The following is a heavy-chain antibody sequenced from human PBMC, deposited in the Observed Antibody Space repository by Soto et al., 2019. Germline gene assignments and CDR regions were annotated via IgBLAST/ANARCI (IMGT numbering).Heavy chain of an antibody. CDR1: GFTFSSDW. Sequence: EVQLVESGGGLVQPGGSLRLSCAASGFTFSSDWMSWVRQAPGKGLEWVANIKQDGSEKYYVDSVKGRFTISRDSAKNSLYRQMNSLRAEDTAVYYCARGVCSGCSCRDYWGQGTLVTVSS. CDR3: ARGVCSGCSCRDY. V-gene: IGHV3-7*04. D-gene: IGHD2-15*01. J-gene: IGHJ4*02. CDR2: IKQDGSEK.